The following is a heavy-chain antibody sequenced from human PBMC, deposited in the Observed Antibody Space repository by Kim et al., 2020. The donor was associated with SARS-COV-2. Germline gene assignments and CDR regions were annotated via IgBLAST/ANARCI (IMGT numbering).Heavy chain of an antibody. V-gene: IGHV1-18*01. CDR2: ISAYNGNT. CDR1: GYTFTSYG. CDR3: ARADLSSDLVAVPLFDY. D-gene: IGHD6-19*01. Sequence: ASVKVSGKASGYTFTSYGISWVRQAPGQGLEWMGWISAYNGNTNYAQKLQGRVTMTTDTSTSTAYMELRSLRSDDTAVYYCARADLSSDLVAVPLFDYWGQGTLVTVSS. J-gene: IGHJ4*02.